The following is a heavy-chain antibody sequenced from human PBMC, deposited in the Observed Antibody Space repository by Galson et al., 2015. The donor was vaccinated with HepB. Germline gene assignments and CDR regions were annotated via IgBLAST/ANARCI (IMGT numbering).Heavy chain of an antibody. V-gene: IGHV1-69*13. Sequence: SVKVSCKASEGTFTSYAISWVRQAPGQGLEWLGGTIPVFGITNYTQKFQGRVTITADESTSTAYMGLSSLTSEDTAVYYCATDASGWLDPWGQGTLVTVSS. J-gene: IGHJ5*02. CDR2: TIPVFGIT. D-gene: IGHD2-8*02. CDR1: EGTFTSYA. CDR3: ATDASGWLDP.